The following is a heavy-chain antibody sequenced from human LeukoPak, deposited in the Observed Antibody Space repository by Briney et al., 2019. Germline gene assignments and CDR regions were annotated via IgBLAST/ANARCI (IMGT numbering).Heavy chain of an antibody. CDR2: IYYSGST. CDR1: AGSISSYY. V-gene: IGHV4-59*01. CDR3: ARGSPLRFDP. Sequence: SETLSLTCTVSAGSISSYYWSWIRQPPGKGLEWIGYIYYSGSTNYNPSLKSRVTISVDTSKNQVSLKLSSVAAAATAVYYCARGSPLRFDPWGQGTLVTVSS. J-gene: IGHJ5*02.